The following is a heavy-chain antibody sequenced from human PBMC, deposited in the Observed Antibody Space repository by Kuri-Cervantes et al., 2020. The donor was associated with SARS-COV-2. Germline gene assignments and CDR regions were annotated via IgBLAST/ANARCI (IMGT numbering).Heavy chain of an antibody. CDR1: GYTFTSYD. D-gene: IGHD5-18*01. J-gene: IGHJ3*02. Sequence: ASVKVSCKASGYTFTSYDINWVRQATGQGLEWMGWINPNSGGTNYAQKFQGRVTMTRDTSISTAYMELSRLRSDGTAVYYCARDCTSFGYSYGHAFDIWGQGTMVTVSS. V-gene: IGHV1-2*02. CDR2: INPNSGGT. CDR3: ARDCTSFGYSYGHAFDI.